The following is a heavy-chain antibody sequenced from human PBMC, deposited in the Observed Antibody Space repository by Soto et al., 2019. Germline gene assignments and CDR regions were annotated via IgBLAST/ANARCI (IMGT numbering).Heavy chain of an antibody. Sequence: GGSLRLSCAASGFTFSSYSMNWVRQAPGKGLEWVSSISSSSSYIYYADSVKGRFTISRDNAKNSLYLQMNSLRAEDTAVYYCARDRDGYNSPWDAFDIWGQGTMVTVSS. CDR1: GFTFSSYS. CDR3: ARDRDGYNSPWDAFDI. V-gene: IGHV3-21*01. CDR2: ISSSSSYI. J-gene: IGHJ3*02. D-gene: IGHD5-12*01.